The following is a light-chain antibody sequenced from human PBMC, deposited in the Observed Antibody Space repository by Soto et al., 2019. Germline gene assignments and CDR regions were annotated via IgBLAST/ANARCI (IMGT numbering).Light chain of an antibody. CDR2: SND. CDR1: NSNIGSNT. CDR3: AAWDDSLNGLVV. V-gene: IGLV1-44*01. J-gene: IGLJ2*01. Sequence: QAVVTQPPSASGTPGQRVTISCSGSNSNIGSNTANWYQQLPGTAPKLLIYSNDQRPSGVPDRFSGSKSGTSASLAISGLQSEDEADYYCAAWDDSLNGLVVFGGGTQLTVL.